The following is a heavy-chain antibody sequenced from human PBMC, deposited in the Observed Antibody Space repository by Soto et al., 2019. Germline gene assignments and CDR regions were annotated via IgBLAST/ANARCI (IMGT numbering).Heavy chain of an antibody. CDR2: IYSGGST. CDR1: GFTVSRNY. J-gene: IGHJ4*02. V-gene: IGHV3-53*05. CDR3: AKGGRQWLVTSDFNY. Sequence: GGSLRLSCVVSGFTVSRNYINWVRQAPGKGLEWVSVIYSGGSTYYADSVKGRFTISRDSSKNTVSLEMTSLRAEDTAVYYCAKGGRQWLVTSDFNYWGQGALVTVSS. D-gene: IGHD6-19*01.